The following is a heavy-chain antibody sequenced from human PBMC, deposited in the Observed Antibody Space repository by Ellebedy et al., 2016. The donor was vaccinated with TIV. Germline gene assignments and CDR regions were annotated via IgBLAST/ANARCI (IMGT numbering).Heavy chain of an antibody. Sequence: GGSLRLSXEASGFTFGTHSIHWVRQAPGKGLEWVGVISNDGSNEYYGDSVKGRFAISRDNSKNAAFLQMSSLRTEDTAVYYCARDVRYSLDVWGQGTTVTVSS. D-gene: IGHD1-26*01. J-gene: IGHJ6*02. CDR2: ISNDGSNE. CDR1: GFTFGTHS. V-gene: IGHV3-30*09. CDR3: ARDVRYSLDV.